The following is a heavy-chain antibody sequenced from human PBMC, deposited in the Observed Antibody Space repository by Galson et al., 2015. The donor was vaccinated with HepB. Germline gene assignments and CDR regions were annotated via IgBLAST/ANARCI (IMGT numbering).Heavy chain of an antibody. CDR2: IIPIFGTA. D-gene: IGHD2-2*02. J-gene: IGHJ5*02. V-gene: IGHV1-69*13. Sequence: SVKVSCKASGGTFSSYAISWVRKAPGQGLEWMGGIIPIFGTANYAQKFQGRFTITADESTSTAYMELSSLRSEDTAVYYCASRHCSSISCYTCWFDPWGQGTLVTVSS. CDR3: ASRHCSSISCYTCWFDP. CDR1: GGTFSSYA.